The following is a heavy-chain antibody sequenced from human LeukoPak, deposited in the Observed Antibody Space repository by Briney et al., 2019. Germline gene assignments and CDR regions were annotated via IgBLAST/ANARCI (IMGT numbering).Heavy chain of an antibody. V-gene: IGHV4-34*01. J-gene: IGHJ4*02. CDR1: GGSFSGYY. D-gene: IGHD2-15*01. CDR2: INHSGST. Sequence: PSETLSLTCAVYGGSFSGYYWSWIRQPPGKGLEWIGEINHSGSTNYNPSLKSRVTISVETSKNRFSLKLSSVTAADTAVYYCARAQSCDFDYRGQGTLVTVSS. CDR3: ARAQSCDFDY.